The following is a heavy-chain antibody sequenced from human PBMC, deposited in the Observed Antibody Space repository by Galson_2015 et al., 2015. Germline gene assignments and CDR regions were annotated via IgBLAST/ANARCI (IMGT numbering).Heavy chain of an antibody. J-gene: IGHJ4*02. Sequence: CAISGDSVSSNTAAWNWIRQSPSRGLEWLGRTYYRSKWYNEYAVYVKSRITINPDTSKNQFSLQLNSVTPEDTAVYYCARAFYYYDDSGYYDYWGQGKLVTVSS. CDR3: ARAFYYYDDSGYYDY. CDR2: TYYRSKWYN. V-gene: IGHV6-1*01. D-gene: IGHD3-22*01. CDR1: GDSVSSNTAA.